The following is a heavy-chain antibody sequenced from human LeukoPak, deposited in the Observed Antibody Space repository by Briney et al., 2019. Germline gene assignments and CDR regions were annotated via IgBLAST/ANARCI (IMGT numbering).Heavy chain of an antibody. CDR1: GFTLSDYY. Sequence: GGSLRLSCAASGFTLSDYYMSWIRQAPGKGLEWVSYISSSGSTIYYADSVKGRFTISRDNAKNSLYLQMNSLRAEDTAVYYCARFDFWSGYVPFDYWGQGTLVTVSS. CDR2: ISSSGSTI. V-gene: IGHV3-11*04. J-gene: IGHJ4*02. CDR3: ARFDFWSGYVPFDY. D-gene: IGHD3-3*01.